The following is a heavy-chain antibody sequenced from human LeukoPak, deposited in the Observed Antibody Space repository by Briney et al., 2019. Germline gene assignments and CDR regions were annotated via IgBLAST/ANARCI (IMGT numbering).Heavy chain of an antibody. CDR1: GGSISSSSYY. CDR3: ARSLYYDFWSGYYDY. CDR2: IYYSGST. V-gene: IGHV4-39*01. D-gene: IGHD3-3*01. Sequence: PSETLSLTCTVSGGSISSSSYYWGWLRQPPGKGLEWIGSIYYSGSTYYNPSLKSRVTISVDTSKNQFSLKLSSVTAADTAVYYCARSLYYDFWSGYYDYWGQGTLVTVSS. J-gene: IGHJ4*02.